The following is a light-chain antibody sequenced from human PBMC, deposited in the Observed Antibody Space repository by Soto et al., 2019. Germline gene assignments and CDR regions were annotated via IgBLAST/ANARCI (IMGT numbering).Light chain of an antibody. CDR3: QQYNEWYT. V-gene: IGKV3-15*01. CDR1: QSVSTN. J-gene: IGKJ2*01. Sequence: VMTQSPATLSVSPGERATLSCRASQSVSTNLAWYQQKPGQAPRLLIYGASTRATGVPGRFSGSGSGTEFTLTITSLQPEDFAVYYCQQYNEWYTFGQWTKLEIK. CDR2: GAS.